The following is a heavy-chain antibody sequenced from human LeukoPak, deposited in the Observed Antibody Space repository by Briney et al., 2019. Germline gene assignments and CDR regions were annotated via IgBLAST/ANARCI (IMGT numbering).Heavy chain of an antibody. V-gene: IGHV3-48*03. Sequence: GFTXSXXXXSXVRXAPGXXRXWXSYIISTVYTLSYTYSVKGRFTISRDNAKISLYLQMNSLRAEDTAVYYCARVSRSGSWGFFDYWGQGTLVTVSS. D-gene: IGHD3-16*01. CDR1: GFTXSXXX. J-gene: IGHJ4*02. CDR3: ARVSRSGSWGFFDY. CDR2: IISTVYTL.